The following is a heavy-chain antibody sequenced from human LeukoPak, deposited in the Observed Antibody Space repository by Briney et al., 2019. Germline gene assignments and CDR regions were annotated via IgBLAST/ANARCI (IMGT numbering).Heavy chain of an antibody. CDR2: ISSGGDNT. Sequence: PGGSLRLSCAASGFSFSNYGMSWVRQAPGKGLELVSSISSGGDNTYYADSVRGRFTISRDNSKNTLYLQMNSLRAEDTAVYYCAKDPSSSWFGDYFDYWGQGTLVTVSS. J-gene: IGHJ4*02. D-gene: IGHD6-13*01. V-gene: IGHV3-23*01. CDR1: GFSFSNYG. CDR3: AKDPSSSWFGDYFDY.